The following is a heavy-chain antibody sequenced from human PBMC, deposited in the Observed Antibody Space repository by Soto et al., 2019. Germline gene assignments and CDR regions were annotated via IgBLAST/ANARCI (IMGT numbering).Heavy chain of an antibody. Sequence: PSETLSLTCIVSGDSITRGSSYWGWIRQPPGKGLEWIGSVYYSGSTYYNPSLKSRVTISVDTSKNHFSLKLTSVTAADTAVYYCARRRSAVAGPPNYYYMDVWGKGTTVTVSS. V-gene: IGHV4-39*02. J-gene: IGHJ6*03. D-gene: IGHD6-19*01. CDR1: GDSITRGSSY. CDR3: ARRRSAVAGPPNYYYMDV. CDR2: VYYSGST.